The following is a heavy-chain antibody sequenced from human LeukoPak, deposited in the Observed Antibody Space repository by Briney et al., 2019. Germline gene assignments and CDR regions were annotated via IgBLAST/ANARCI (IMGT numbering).Heavy chain of an antibody. V-gene: IGHV1-2*02. Sequence: ASVKVSCKASGYTFTGYYMHWVRQAPGQGLEWMGWINPNGGGTNYAQKFQGRVTMTRDTSISTAYMELSRLRSDDTAVYYCARDYGSGTDAFDIWGQGTMVTVSS. D-gene: IGHD3-10*01. CDR3: ARDYGSGTDAFDI. J-gene: IGHJ3*02. CDR1: GYTFTGYY. CDR2: INPNGGGT.